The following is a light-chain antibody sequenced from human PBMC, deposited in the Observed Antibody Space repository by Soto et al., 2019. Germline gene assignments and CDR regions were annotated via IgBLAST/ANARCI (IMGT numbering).Light chain of an antibody. V-gene: IGKV3-15*01. J-gene: IGKJ1*01. CDR1: QSVSSN. Sequence: EVVMTQSPATLSVSPGERATLSCRASQSVSSNLAWYQQKPGQAPRLLIYGASTRATGIPARFSGSGSGTEVTLTISSLQSEDFAGYDCQLYNNWPPWTFGQGTKVEIK. CDR3: QLYNNWPPWT. CDR2: GAS.